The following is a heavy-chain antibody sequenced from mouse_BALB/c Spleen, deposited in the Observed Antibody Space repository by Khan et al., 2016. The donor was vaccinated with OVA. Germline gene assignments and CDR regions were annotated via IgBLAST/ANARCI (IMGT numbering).Heavy chain of an antibody. D-gene: IGHD1-1*01. CDR1: GYTFTSYW. CDR3: AREKYYGRSGYAMDY. J-gene: IGHJ4*01. V-gene: IGHV1S41*01. Sequence: DLVKPGASVKLSCKASGYTFTSYWINWIKQRPGQGLEWIGRIGPGSSNAHYNDMFKDKATLTVDTSSNTAYIQLSSLSSEDSAVYICAREKYYGRSGYAMDYGGQGTSVTVSA. CDR2: IGPGSSNA.